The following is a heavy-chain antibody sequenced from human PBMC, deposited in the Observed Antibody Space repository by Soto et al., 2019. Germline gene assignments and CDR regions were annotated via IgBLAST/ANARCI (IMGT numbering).Heavy chain of an antibody. CDR3: ARDAPLGGIAVAAAPNWFDP. J-gene: IGHJ5*02. CDR2: ISGYNGDT. D-gene: IGHD6-19*01. Sequence: GASVKVSCKASGYTFANYGVSWVRQAPGQGLEWMGWISGYNGDTNYAQKLQGRVTMTTDTSTTTAYMELRSLRSDDTAVYYCARDAPLGGIAVAAAPNWFDPWGQGTLVTVSS. CDR1: GYTFANYG. V-gene: IGHV1-18*01.